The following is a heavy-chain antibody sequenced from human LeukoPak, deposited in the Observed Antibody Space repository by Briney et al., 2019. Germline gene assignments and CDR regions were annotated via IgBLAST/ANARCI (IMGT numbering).Heavy chain of an antibody. J-gene: IGHJ4*02. Sequence: PGRSLRLSCAASGFTFSSYGMHWVRQAPGKGLEWLAVISYDGNNKYYADSVKGRFTISRDNSKNTLYLQMNSLRAEDTAVYYCAKDRGDYYFDYWGQGTLVTVSS. CDR1: GFTFSSYG. CDR3: AKDRGDYYFDY. V-gene: IGHV3-30*18. CDR2: ISYDGNNK. D-gene: IGHD2-21*02.